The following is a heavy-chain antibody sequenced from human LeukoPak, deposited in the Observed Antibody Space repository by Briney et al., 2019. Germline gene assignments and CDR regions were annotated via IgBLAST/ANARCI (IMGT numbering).Heavy chain of an antibody. J-gene: IGHJ4*02. CDR2: VKQDGSEK. D-gene: IGHD6-19*01. CDR1: RFTFSNNW. V-gene: IGHV3-7*01. CDR3: ARELAVTGPFDY. Sequence: GGSLRLSCAASRFTFSNNWMSWVRQAPGKGLEWVANVKQDGSEKYYADSVKGRFTISRDNAKNSLYMQMNSLRAEDTAVYYCARELAVTGPFDYWGQGTLVTVSS.